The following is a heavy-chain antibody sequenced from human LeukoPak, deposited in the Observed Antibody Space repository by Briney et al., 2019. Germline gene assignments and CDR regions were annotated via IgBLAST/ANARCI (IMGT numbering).Heavy chain of an antibody. Sequence: GESLRLSCAASGFTFSSYSMNWVRRAPGKGLEWVSAISGSGGSTYYADSVKGRFTISRDNSKNTLYLQMNSLRAEDTAVYYCAKDKGYYYDSSGYLVPITLDYWGQGTLVTVSS. CDR3: AKDKGYYYDSSGYLVPITLDY. CDR1: GFTFSSYS. CDR2: ISGSGGST. V-gene: IGHV3-23*01. D-gene: IGHD3-22*01. J-gene: IGHJ4*02.